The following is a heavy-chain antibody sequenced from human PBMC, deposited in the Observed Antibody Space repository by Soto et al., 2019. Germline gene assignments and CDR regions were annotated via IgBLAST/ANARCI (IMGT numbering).Heavy chain of an antibody. CDR3: ASPLSYDYVWGSYRPYYYGMDV. J-gene: IGHJ6*02. CDR2: IIPIFGTA. CDR1: GGTFSSYA. V-gene: IGHV1-69*13. Sequence: ASVKFSCKASGGTFSSYAISWLRQAPGQGLEWMGGIIPIFGTANYAQKFQGRVTITADESTSTAYMELSSLRSEDTAVYYCASPLSYDYVWGSYRPYYYGMDVWGQGTTVTVSS. D-gene: IGHD3-16*02.